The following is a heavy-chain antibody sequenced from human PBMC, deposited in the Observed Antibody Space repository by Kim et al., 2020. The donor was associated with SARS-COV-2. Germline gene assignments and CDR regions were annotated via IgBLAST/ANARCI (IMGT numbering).Heavy chain of an antibody. CDR3: AKARAYRGLLEY. Sequence: GGSLRLSCAASGFSFSNYGMHWVRQAPGKGLEWVAVISSEGRNKWNTDSVKGRVIISRDNSKNTVHLQMKSLRAEDTAVYYCAKARAYRGLLEYWGEG. V-gene: IGHV3-30*19. CDR2: ISSEGRNK. J-gene: IGHJ4*02. D-gene: IGHD5-12*01. CDR1: GFSFSNYG.